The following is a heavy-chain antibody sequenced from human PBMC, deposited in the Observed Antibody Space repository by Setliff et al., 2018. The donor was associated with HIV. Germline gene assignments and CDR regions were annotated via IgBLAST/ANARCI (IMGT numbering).Heavy chain of an antibody. CDR3: ARSPPAKHHFDY. V-gene: IGHV1-69*13. CDR2: IIPIFATA. Sequence: SVKVSCKASGDTFSSYALSWVRQAPGQGLEWMGGIIPIFATANYAQKFKGRVTITADESMTTAYMELSSLRSEDTAVYYCARSPPAKHHFDYWGQGTPVTSPQ. CDR1: GDTFSSYA. J-gene: IGHJ4*02.